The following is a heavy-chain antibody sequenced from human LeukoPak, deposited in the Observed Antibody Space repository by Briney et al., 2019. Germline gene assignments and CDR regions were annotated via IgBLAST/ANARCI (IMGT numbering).Heavy chain of an antibody. Sequence: PSETLSLTCTVPGGSISSYYWSWVRQPPGKGLEWIGYIYYSRSTYYNPSLKSRVTISVGTSKNQFSLKLSSVTAADTAVYYCARAREAYYYNSSGYYYLSYFDYWGQGTLVTVS. J-gene: IGHJ4*02. CDR2: IYYSRST. CDR3: ARAREAYYYNSSGYYYLSYFDY. D-gene: IGHD3-22*01. V-gene: IGHV4-59*01. CDR1: GGSISSYY.